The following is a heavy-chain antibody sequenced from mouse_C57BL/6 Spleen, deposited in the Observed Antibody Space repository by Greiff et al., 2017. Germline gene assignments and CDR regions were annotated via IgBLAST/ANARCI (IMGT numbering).Heavy chain of an antibody. J-gene: IGHJ2*01. CDR1: GFTFSSYG. V-gene: IGHV5-6*01. CDR3: ARLWDRGYFDY. CDR2: ISSGGSYT. D-gene: IGHD3-3*01. Sequence: VQLKESGGDLVKPGGSLKLSCAASGFTFSSYGMSWVRQTPDKRLEWVATISSGGSYTYYPDSVKGRFTISRDNAKNTLYLQMSSLKSEDTAMYYCARLWDRGYFDYWGQGTTLTVSS.